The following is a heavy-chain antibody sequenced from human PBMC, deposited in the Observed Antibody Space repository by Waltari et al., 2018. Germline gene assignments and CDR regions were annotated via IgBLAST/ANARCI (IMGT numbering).Heavy chain of an antibody. CDR2: VIPILGIA. J-gene: IGHJ4*02. Sequence: QVQLVQSGAEVKKPGSSVKVSCKASGGTFSSYTIRWVRQAPGQGLEWMGRVIPILGIANYAQKFQGRVTITADKSTSTAYMELSSLRSEDTAVYYCASYSSGWYDYWGQGTLVTVSS. CDR3: ASYSSGWYDY. D-gene: IGHD6-19*01. CDR1: GGTFSSYT. V-gene: IGHV1-69*02.